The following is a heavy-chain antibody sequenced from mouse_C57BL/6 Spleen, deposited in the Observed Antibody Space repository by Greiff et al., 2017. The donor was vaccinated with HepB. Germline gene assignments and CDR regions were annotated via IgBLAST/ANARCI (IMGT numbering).Heavy chain of an antibody. Sequence: QVQLQQSGAELVRPGTSVKLSCTASGYAFTNYAIEWVKQSPGKGIEWIGVINAGSGGTNYNEKFKGKATLTADKTSSTAYMQLSSLTSEGSAVYFCASDYPFAYWGQGTLVTVSA. V-gene: IGHV1-54*01. D-gene: IGHD2-4*01. J-gene: IGHJ3*01. CDR3: ASDYPFAY. CDR1: GYAFTNYA. CDR2: INAGSGGT.